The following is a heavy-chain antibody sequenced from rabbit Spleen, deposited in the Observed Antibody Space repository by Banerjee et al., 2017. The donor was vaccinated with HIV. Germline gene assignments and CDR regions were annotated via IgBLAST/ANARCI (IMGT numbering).Heavy chain of an antibody. CDR1: GFSFNSGYD. Sequence: QSLEESGGGLVKPGASLTLTCKASGFSFNSGYDMCWVRQAPGKGLEWIACIYAGSSGFSYFASWAKGRFTISKTSSTTVTLQVTSLTASDTATYFCARDLTGVIGWNFGWWGQGTLVTVS. J-gene: IGHJ3*01. V-gene: IGHV1S40*01. CDR2: IYAGSSGFS. CDR3: ARDLTGVIGWNFGW. D-gene: IGHD4-1*01.